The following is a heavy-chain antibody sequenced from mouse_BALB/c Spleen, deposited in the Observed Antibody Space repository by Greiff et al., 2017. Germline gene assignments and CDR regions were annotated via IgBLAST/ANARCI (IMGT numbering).Heavy chain of an antibody. CDR3: ASRGDYDYAWFAY. CDR2: IDPANGNT. D-gene: IGHD2-4*01. J-gene: IGHJ3*01. V-gene: IGHV14-3*02. CDR1: GFNIKDTY. Sequence: VQLQQSGAELVKPGASVKLSCTASGFNIKDTYMHWVKQRPEQGLEWIGRIDPANGNTKYDPKFQGKATITADTSSNTAYLQLSSLTSEDTAVYYCASRGDYDYAWFAYWGQGTLVTVSA.